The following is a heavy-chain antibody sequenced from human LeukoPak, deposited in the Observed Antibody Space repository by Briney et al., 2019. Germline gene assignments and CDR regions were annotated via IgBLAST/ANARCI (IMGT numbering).Heavy chain of an antibody. D-gene: IGHD3-22*01. V-gene: IGHV4-34*01. CDR2: INHSGST. Sequence: SETLSLTCAVYGGSFSGYYWSWIRQPPGEGLEWIGEINHSGSTNYNPSLKSRVTISVDTSKNQFSLKLSSVTAADTAVYYCARGRDSSGFAFDIWGQGTMVTVSS. CDR3: ARGRDSSGFAFDI. CDR1: GGSFSGYY. J-gene: IGHJ3*02.